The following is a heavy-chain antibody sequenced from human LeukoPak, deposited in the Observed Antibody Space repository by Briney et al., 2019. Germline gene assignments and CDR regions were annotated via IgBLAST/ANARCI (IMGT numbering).Heavy chain of an antibody. CDR3: ARASYIYVYYFDY. J-gene: IGHJ4*02. Sequence: GRSLRLSCAASGFTFSSFAMHWVRQAPGKGLEWVAVIWFDGSNKYYADSVKGRFTISRDNSENTLYLQMNSLRAEDTAVYYCARASYIYVYYFDYWGQGTLVTVSS. CDR2: IWFDGSNK. CDR1: GFTFSSFA. V-gene: IGHV3-33*01. D-gene: IGHD5-18*01.